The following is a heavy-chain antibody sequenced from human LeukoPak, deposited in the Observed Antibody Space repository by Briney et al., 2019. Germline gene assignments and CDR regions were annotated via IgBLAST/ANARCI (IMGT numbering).Heavy chain of an antibody. CDR2: IWYDGNTK. CDR1: GFTLSAHG. V-gene: IGHV3-33*01. CDR3: ARDEVITFRLFDH. D-gene: IGHD1-14*01. Sequence: GMSLRLSCAASGFTLSAHGMHWVRQAPGKGLEWLAVIWYDGNTKYYSDSVKGRFTISRDSSKNTLYLEMKSLRAEDTAVYYCARDEVITFRLFDHWGQGTPVTVSS. J-gene: IGHJ4*02.